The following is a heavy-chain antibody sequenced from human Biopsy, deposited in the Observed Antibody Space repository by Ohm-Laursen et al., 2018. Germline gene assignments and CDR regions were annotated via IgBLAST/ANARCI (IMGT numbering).Heavy chain of an antibody. CDR1: GGLNSNYY. CDR2: LYTSGDT. V-gene: IGHV4-4*07. D-gene: IGHD1-7*01. CDR3: ATSPKRLTGTSYFES. J-gene: IGHJ4*02. Sequence: SQTLSLTCSVSGGLNSNYYWSWVRQSAGKGLEWIGRLYTSGDTNYNPSLKSRLSVSEDTSRRQFSLLLTSVTAADTAVYYCATSPKRLTGTSYFESWGRGILVTVSS.